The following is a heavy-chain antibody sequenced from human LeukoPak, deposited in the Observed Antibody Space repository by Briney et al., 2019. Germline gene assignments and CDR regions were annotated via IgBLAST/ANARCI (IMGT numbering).Heavy chain of an antibody. D-gene: IGHD1-26*01. J-gene: IGHJ6*03. CDR3: ARGLDEWELLRDTDDYYYYMDV. V-gene: IGHV4-61*02. CDR2: IYNSGST. Sequence: PSETLSLTCTVSGGSISSGSYYWSWIRQPAGKGLEWIGRIYNSGSTNYNPSLKSRVTISVDTSKNQFSLKLSSVTAADTAVYYCARGLDEWELLRDTDDYYYYMDVWGKGTTVTVSS. CDR1: GGSISSGSYY.